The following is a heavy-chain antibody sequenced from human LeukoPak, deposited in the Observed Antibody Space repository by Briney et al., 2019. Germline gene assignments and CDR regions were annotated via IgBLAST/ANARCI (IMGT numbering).Heavy chain of an antibody. CDR2: LYNGGGA. J-gene: IGHJ4*02. D-gene: IGHD6-19*01. Sequence: GGFLRLSCAASGFTVSSNSMTWVRQAPGKGLECVSILYNGGGANYADSGKGRFTISRDNSRNTLFLQMNSLRAEDTAVYYCARRDTTGWYHHFDYWGQGTLVTVSS. CDR3: ARRDTTGWYHHFDY. CDR1: GFTVSSNS. V-gene: IGHV3-53*01.